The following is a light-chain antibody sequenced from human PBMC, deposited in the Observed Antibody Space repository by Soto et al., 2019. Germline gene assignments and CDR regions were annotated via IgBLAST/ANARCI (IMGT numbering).Light chain of an antibody. CDR1: QGISSY. V-gene: IGKV1-8*01. J-gene: IGKJ1*01. Sequence: AIRMTQSPSSLSASTGDRVTITCRASQGISSYLAWYQQKPGKAPKLLIYAASTLQSGVPSRFSGSGSGTDFTLTISCLQSEDFATYYCQQYYSYLWTFGQGTRWIS. CDR2: AAS. CDR3: QQYYSYLWT.